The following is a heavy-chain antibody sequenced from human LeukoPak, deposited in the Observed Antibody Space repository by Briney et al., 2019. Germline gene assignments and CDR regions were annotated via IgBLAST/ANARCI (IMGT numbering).Heavy chain of an antibody. J-gene: IGHJ4*02. Sequence: SETLSLTCTVSGYSISSGYYWGWIRQPPGKGLEWIGSIYHSGSTYYNPSLKSRVTISVDTSKNQTSLKLSSVTAADTAVYYCARVRGSSWHYFDYWGQGTLVTVSS. V-gene: IGHV4-38-2*02. CDR3: ARVRGSSWHYFDY. CDR2: IYHSGST. CDR1: GYSISSGYY. D-gene: IGHD6-13*01.